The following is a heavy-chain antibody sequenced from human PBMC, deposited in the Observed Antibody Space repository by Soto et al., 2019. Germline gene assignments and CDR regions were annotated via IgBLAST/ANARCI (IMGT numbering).Heavy chain of an antibody. Sequence: PVGSLGLSCAVSGFTFSSYSMNWVRQAPGKGLEWVSSISSSSSYIYYADSVKGRFTISRDNAKNSLYLQMNSLRAEDTAVYYCARALPYYYDHSPFDYWGQGTLVTVSS. D-gene: IGHD3-22*01. J-gene: IGHJ4*02. CDR1: GFTFSSYS. CDR3: ARALPYYYDHSPFDY. V-gene: IGHV3-21*01. CDR2: ISSSSSYI.